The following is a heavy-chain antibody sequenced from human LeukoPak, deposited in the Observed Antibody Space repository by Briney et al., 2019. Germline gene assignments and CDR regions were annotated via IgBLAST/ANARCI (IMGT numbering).Heavy chain of an antibody. V-gene: IGHV3-30*18. CDR3: AKDQRAVAGIDY. CDR1: GFTFSSYG. J-gene: IGHJ4*02. D-gene: IGHD6-19*01. Sequence: GGSLRLSCAASGFTFSSYGMHWVRQAPGKGLEWVAVISYDGSNKYYADSVKGRFTISRDNSKNTLYLQMNSLRAEGTAVYYCAKDQRAVAGIDYWGQGTLVTVSS. CDR2: ISYDGSNK.